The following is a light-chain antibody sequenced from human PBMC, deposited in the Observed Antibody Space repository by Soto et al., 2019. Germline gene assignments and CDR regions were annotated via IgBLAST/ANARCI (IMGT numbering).Light chain of an antibody. Sequence: EIVLTQSPGTLSLSPGERATLSCRASQSISSTYLAWYRQKPGQAPRLLLYAASSRATGIPDRFSGSGSGTDFTLTISRLEPEDLAVYYCQQYYASSWTFGQGTRVEIK. V-gene: IGKV3-20*01. CDR3: QQYYASSWT. CDR2: AAS. CDR1: QSISSTY. J-gene: IGKJ1*01.